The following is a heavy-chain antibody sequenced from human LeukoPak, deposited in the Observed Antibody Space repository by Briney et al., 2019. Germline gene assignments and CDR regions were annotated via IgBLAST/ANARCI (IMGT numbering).Heavy chain of an antibody. D-gene: IGHD3-9*01. Sequence: GGSLRLSCEASGFSFGSYAMSWVRQAPGKGLEWVSSISGVSGSTYYADSVKGRFTISRDNSRSTLSLHMNSLRADDTAVYYCATSGGTYYLDSTGYYFFRYWGQGTLVTVS. V-gene: IGHV3-23*01. CDR3: ATSGGTYYLDSTGYYFFRY. J-gene: IGHJ4*02. CDR1: GFSFGSYA. CDR2: ISGVSGST.